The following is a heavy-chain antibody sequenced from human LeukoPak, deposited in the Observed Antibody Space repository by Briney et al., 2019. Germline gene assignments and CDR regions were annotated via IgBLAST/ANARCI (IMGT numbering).Heavy chain of an antibody. J-gene: IGHJ5*02. CDR1: GFTFSDYA. Sequence: GGSLRLSCAASGFTFSDYAIHWVRQAPGKGLEWVAVISDDGSNKYYAASVKGRFTISRDNSKNTMYLQMNSLRAEDTAVYYCAKEFSGSYYPMWFDPWGQGTLVTVSS. D-gene: IGHD1-26*01. CDR3: AKEFSGSYYPMWFDP. CDR2: ISDDGSNK. V-gene: IGHV3-30*04.